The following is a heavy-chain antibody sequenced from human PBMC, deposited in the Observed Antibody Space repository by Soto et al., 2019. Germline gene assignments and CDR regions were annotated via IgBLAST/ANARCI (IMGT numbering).Heavy chain of an antibody. J-gene: IGHJ6*02. D-gene: IGHD5-12*01. CDR3: ARGLKSTIPRGTYGMDV. CDR2: ISSSSSYI. V-gene: IGHV3-21*01. CDR1: GFTFSSSA. Sequence: PGGSLRLSCAASGFTFSSSAISWVRQAPGKGLEWVSSISSSSSYIYYADSVKGRFTISRDNAKNSLYLQMNSLRAEDTAVYYCARGLKSTIPRGTYGMDVWGQGTTVTVSS.